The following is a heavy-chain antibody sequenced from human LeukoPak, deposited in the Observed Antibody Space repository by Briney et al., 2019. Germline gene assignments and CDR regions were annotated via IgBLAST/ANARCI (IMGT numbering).Heavy chain of an antibody. D-gene: IGHD2-15*01. Sequence: SETLSLTCTVSGVSISSYYWSWIRQPPGKGLEWIGYIYYSGSTNYNPSLKSRVTISVDTSKNQFSLKLSSVTAADTAVYYCARDRYCSGGSCLHNWFDPWGQGTLVTVSS. J-gene: IGHJ5*02. CDR2: IYYSGST. CDR1: GVSISSYY. CDR3: ARDRYCSGGSCLHNWFDP. V-gene: IGHV4-59*01.